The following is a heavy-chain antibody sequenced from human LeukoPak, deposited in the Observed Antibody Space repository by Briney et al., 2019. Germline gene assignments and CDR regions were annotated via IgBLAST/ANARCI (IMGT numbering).Heavy chain of an antibody. CDR3: ARDQWGPDV. D-gene: IGHD2-8*01. Sequence: PGGSLRLSCAVSGFTLSAYWMTWVRQAPGKGLEWVANIKQDGSKKYYVDSVKGRFTISRDNAKNSLYLQMNSLRAEDTAVYYCARDQWGPDVWGKGTTVTVSS. J-gene: IGHJ6*04. CDR2: IKQDGSKK. V-gene: IGHV3-7*03. CDR1: GFTLSAYW.